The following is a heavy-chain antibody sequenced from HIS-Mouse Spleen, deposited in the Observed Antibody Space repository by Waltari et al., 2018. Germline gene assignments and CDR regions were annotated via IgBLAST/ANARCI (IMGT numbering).Heavy chain of an antibody. Sequence: AGLLKPSETLSLTCAVYGGSFSGYYWSWIRQPPGKGLEWIGEINHSGRTNYNPSLKTRVTISVDTSKNQFSLKLSSVTAADTAVYYCASLAGGNVLRFLEWSRWYFDLWGRGTMVTVSS. CDR2: INHSGRT. V-gene: IGHV4-34*01. CDR3: ASLAGGNVLRFLEWSRWYFDL. D-gene: IGHD3-3*01. J-gene: IGHJ2*01. CDR1: GGSFSGYY.